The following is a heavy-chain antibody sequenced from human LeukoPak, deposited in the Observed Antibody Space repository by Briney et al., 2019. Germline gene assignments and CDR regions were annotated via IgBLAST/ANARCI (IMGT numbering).Heavy chain of an antibody. CDR2: IGGSDGRT. Sequence: GGSLRLSCAASGFMFNNYAMSWVRQAPGKGLEWVSAIGGSDGRTYYADSVKGRFTISRDNSRNTLYLQMNSLRAEDTAVYYCAKDRSRSYLDYWGQGTLVTVSS. CDR3: AKDRSRSYLDY. V-gene: IGHV3-23*01. D-gene: IGHD3-10*01. J-gene: IGHJ4*02. CDR1: GFMFNNYA.